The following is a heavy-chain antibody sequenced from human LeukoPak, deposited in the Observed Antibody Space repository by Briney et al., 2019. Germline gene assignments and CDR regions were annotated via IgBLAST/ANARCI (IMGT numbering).Heavy chain of an antibody. CDR1: GGTFSSYA. CDR3: ARWNYDFAFQH. J-gene: IGHJ1*01. D-gene: IGHD1-7*01. Sequence: GASVKVSCKASGGTFSSYAISWVRQAPGQGLEWMGRIIPILGIANYAQKFQGRVTITADKSTSTAYMELSSLRSEDTAVYYYARWNYDFAFQHWGQGTLVTVSS. CDR2: IIPILGIA. V-gene: IGHV1-69*04.